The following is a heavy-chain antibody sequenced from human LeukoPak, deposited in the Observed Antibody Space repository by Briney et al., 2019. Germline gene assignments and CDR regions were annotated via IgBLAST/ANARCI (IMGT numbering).Heavy chain of an antibody. CDR3: ARRSSSWYYLDY. CDR1: GGSISSYY. D-gene: IGHD6-13*01. J-gene: IGHJ4*02. V-gene: IGHV4-59*08. CDR2: IYYSGST. Sequence: SETLSLTCTVSGGSISSYYWSWIRQPPGKGLEWIGYIYYSGSTNYNPSLKSRVTISVDTSKNQFSLKLSSVTAADTAVYYCARRSSSWYYLDYWGQGTLVTVSS.